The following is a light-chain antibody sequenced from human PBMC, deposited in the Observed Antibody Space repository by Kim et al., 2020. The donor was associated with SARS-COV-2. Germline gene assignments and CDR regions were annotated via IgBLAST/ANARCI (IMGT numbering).Light chain of an antibody. CDR3: QQYDSALST. CDR2: GTS. V-gene: IGKV3-20*01. CDR1: QSISSTY. Sequence: EVVLTQSPGTLSLSPGQRATLSCRASQSISSTYLAWYQQKRGQAPRLIMYGTSTRATGIPDRFSGSGSGTDFTLTISRLEPEDFAVYYCQQYDSALSTFGQGTKLEIK. J-gene: IGKJ2*02.